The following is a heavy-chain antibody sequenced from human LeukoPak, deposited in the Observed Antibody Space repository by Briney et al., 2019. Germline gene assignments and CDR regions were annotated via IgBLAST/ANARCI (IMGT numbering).Heavy chain of an antibody. J-gene: IGHJ5*02. V-gene: IGHV1-69*06. Sequence: GGSLRLSCAASGFTFSSYAISWVRQAPGQGLEWMGGIIPIFGTANYAQKFQGRVTITADKSTSTAYMELSSLRSEDTAVYYCARLPLYSSSWYGWFDPWGQGTLVTVSS. D-gene: IGHD6-13*01. CDR1: GFTFSSYA. CDR3: ARLPLYSSSWYGWFDP. CDR2: IIPIFGTA.